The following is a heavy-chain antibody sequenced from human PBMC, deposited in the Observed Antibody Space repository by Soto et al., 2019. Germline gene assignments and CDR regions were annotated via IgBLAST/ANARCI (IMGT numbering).Heavy chain of an antibody. CDR2: IIPILGIA. D-gene: IGHD4-4*01. J-gene: IGHJ4*02. Sequence: QVQLVQSGAEVKKPGSSVKVSCKASGGTFSSYTISWVRQAPGQGLEWMGRIIPILGIANYAQKFQGRVTVTADKSTSTAYMELSSLRSEDTAVYYCVRAVGTTVTPFGYWGQGTLVTVSS. CDR3: VRAVGTTVTPFGY. CDR1: GGTFSSYT. V-gene: IGHV1-69*02.